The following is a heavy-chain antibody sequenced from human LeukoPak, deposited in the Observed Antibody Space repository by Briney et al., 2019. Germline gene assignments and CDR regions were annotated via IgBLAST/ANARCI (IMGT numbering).Heavy chain of an antibody. D-gene: IGHD3-9*01. Sequence: PGGSLRLSCAASGFTFSNAWMSWVRQAPGKGLEWVGRIKDKTAGGTTDYAAPVKGRFTISRDDSKNTLYLQMNSLITEDTAVYYCTSFDQGLYWGQGTLVTVSS. CDR3: TSFDQGLY. CDR2: IKDKTAGGTT. CDR1: GFTFSNAW. V-gene: IGHV3-15*01. J-gene: IGHJ4*02.